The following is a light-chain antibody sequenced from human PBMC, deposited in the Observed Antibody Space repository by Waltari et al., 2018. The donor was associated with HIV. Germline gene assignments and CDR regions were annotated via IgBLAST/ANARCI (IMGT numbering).Light chain of an antibody. Sequence: SSVLTQPPSVSVAPGQTARINCGGNNIGTKSVHWYQQKPVQAPVLVVYDDSDRPSGIPERFSGSNSGNTATLTINRVEAGDEADYYCQVWDSSSAHVVFGGGTKLTVL. CDR1: NIGTKS. CDR3: QVWDSSSAHVV. J-gene: IGLJ2*01. V-gene: IGLV3-21*02. CDR2: DDS.